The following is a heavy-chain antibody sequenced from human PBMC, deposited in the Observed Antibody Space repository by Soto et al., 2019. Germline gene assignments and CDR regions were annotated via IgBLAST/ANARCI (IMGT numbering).Heavy chain of an antibody. D-gene: IGHD7-27*01. CDR3: ARGRYCLTGRCFPNWFDS. V-gene: IGHV4-30-4*01. CDR1: GDSISNLDYF. CDR2: IYKSATT. Sequence: SSETLSLTCSVSGDSISNLDYFWAWIRQPPGQTLEYIGYIYKSATTYYNPSFESRVAISVDTSKSQFSLNVTSVTAADTAVYFCARGRYCLTGRCFPNWFDSWGQGALVTVSS. J-gene: IGHJ5*01.